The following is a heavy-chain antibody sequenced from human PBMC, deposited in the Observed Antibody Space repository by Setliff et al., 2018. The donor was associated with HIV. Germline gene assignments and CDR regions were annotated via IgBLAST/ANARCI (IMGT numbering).Heavy chain of an antibody. CDR3: ARHGVIWERLRPLLYFDS. V-gene: IGHV4-4*07. D-gene: IGHD5-12*01. CDR2: IYPSGST. Sequence: PSETLALTCSVYGGSINNYYWSWIRQPAGKGLEWIGRIYPSGSTYYTPSLKSRITISEDTSSNQFSRKVSSVTATDTAVYYCARHGVIWERLRPLLYFDSWGQGALVTVSS. J-gene: IGHJ4*02. CDR1: GGSINNYY.